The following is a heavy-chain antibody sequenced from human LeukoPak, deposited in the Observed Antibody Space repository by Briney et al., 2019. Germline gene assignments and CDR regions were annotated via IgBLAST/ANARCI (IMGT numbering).Heavy chain of an antibody. J-gene: IGHJ3*02. V-gene: IGHV4-34*01. Sequence: SETLSLTCAVYGGSFSGYYWSWIRQPPGKGLEWIGDIKHSGSTNYNPSLKSRVTISVDTSKNQFSLKLSSVTDADTALYYCAREIHYDSSGQRSLHAFDIWGQGTMVTVSS. CDR2: IKHSGST. CDR1: GGSFSGYY. CDR3: AREIHYDSSGQRSLHAFDI. D-gene: IGHD3-22*01.